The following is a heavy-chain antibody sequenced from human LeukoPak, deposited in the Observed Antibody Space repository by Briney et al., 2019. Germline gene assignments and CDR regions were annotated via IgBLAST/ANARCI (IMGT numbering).Heavy chain of an antibody. CDR3: ARAPQNLYYYDSSGYYPSYFDY. CDR1: GYTFTSYG. D-gene: IGHD3-22*01. J-gene: IGHJ4*02. Sequence: ASVKVSCKASGYTFTSYGISWVRQAPGQGLEWMGWISAYNGNTNYAQKLQGRVTMTTDTSTSTAYMELRSLRSDDTAVYYCARAPQNLYYYDSSGYYPSYFDYWGQGTLVTVSS. V-gene: IGHV1-18*01. CDR2: ISAYNGNT.